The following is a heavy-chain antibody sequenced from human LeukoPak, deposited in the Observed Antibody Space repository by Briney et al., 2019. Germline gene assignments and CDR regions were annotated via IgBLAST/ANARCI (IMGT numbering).Heavy chain of an antibody. V-gene: IGHV3-9*01. D-gene: IGHD2-2*03. CDR1: GFNFDEHA. CDR2: ISWNSGSI. J-gene: IGHJ4*02. Sequence: GWSLRLSCAASGFNFDEHAMHWVRQAPGKGLEWVSGISWNSGSIGYADSVRGRFTISRDNTKNSLYLQMNSLRPEDTALYYCAKDMGTVVVPAAMGIDYWGQGTLVTVSS. CDR3: AKDMGTVVVPAAMGIDY.